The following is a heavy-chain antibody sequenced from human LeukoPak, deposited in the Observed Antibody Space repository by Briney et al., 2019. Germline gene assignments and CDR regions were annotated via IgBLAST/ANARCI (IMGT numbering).Heavy chain of an antibody. CDR3: AKVLRFLEVIDY. CDR1: GFTFSSYA. CDR2: ISGRGGNS. Sequence: GGSLRLSCAASGFTFSSYAMSWVRQAPGKGLEWVSAISGRGGNSYYADSVKGRFTISRDNSKTTLYLQMNSLRAEDTAVYYCAKVLRFLEVIDYWGQGILVTVSP. V-gene: IGHV3-23*01. D-gene: IGHD3-3*01. J-gene: IGHJ4*02.